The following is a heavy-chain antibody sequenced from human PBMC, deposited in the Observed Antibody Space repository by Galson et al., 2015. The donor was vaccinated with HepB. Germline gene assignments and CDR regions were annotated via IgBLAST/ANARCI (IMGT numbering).Heavy chain of an antibody. Sequence: SLRLSCAVSGFTVNNNYMSWVRQPPGKGPEWVSTLYAGGTTFYADSVKGRFIISKDNSENTLYLQMNDLRVDDTAVYYCTRGTLVGASVVIMDYWGQGSLVTVSS. CDR3: TRGTLVGASVVIMDY. J-gene: IGHJ4*02. V-gene: IGHV3-53*01. D-gene: IGHD1-26*01. CDR1: GFTVNNNY. CDR2: LYAGGTT.